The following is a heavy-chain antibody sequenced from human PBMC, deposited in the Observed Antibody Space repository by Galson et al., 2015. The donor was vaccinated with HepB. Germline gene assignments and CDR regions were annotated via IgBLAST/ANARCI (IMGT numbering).Heavy chain of an antibody. CDR2: ISYDGNNK. CDR1: GFTFSSFP. CDR3: AREDTRWLGY. V-gene: IGHV3-30*04. D-gene: IGHD3-22*01. Sequence: SLRLSCAASGFTFSSFPMHWVRQAPGKGLEWVAFISYDGNNKYFADSVKGRFTISRDNSKNTLYLQMNSLRTEDTGLYFCAREDTRWLGYWGQGTLVSVSS. J-gene: IGHJ4*02.